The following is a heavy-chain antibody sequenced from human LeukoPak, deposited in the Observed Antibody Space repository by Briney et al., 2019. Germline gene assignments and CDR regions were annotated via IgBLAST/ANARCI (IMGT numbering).Heavy chain of an antibody. CDR2: IIPIFGTA. D-gene: IGHD2-2*02. CDR3: ASPERGGYCSISSCYTAYYYYYMDV. Sequence: GASVRVSCKASGGTFISYAIRWVPQAPGQGLEWMGGIIPIFGTANYAQKSQGRVTITADESTSTAYMELSSLRSEDTAVYYYASPERGGYCSISSCYTAYYYYYMDVWGKAATVTVSS. J-gene: IGHJ6*03. V-gene: IGHV1-69*13. CDR1: GGTFISYA.